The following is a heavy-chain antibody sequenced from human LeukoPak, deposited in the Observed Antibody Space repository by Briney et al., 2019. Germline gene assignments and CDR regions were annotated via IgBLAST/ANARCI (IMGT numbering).Heavy chain of an antibody. Sequence: GGSLRLSCAASGFTFSNYAMSWVRRAPGKGLEWVSAISGSGGSTHYTDSVKGRFTISRDNSKNTLYLQMNSLRAEDTALYYCAKPHYDFWSGFSDRLFDYWGQGTLVTVSS. CDR3: AKPHYDFWSGFSDRLFDY. D-gene: IGHD3-3*01. CDR1: GFTFSNYA. CDR2: ISGSGGST. V-gene: IGHV3-23*01. J-gene: IGHJ4*02.